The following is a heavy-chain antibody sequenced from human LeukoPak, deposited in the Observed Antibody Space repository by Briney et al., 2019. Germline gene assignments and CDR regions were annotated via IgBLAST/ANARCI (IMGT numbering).Heavy chain of an antibody. J-gene: IGHJ4*02. CDR2: ISPDGSTT. V-gene: IGHV3-74*01. Sequence: HSGGSLRLSCAGSGFAFSNYWMHWVHQVPGKGLVWVSRISPDGSTTLYADSVKGRFTISRDNAKNSLYLQMNSLRAEDTAVYYCARGGTRLRLLLRQDFDYWGQGTLVTVSS. CDR3: ARGGTRLRLLLRQDFDY. D-gene: IGHD5-12*01. CDR1: GFAFSNYW.